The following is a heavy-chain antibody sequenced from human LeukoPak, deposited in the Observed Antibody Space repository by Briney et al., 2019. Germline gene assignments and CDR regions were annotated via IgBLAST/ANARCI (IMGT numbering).Heavy chain of an antibody. CDR1: GFDLNTYE. J-gene: IGHJ5*02. CDR3: ARGDPHADL. Sequence: GGSQRLSCAASGFDLNTYEMNWVRQAPGKGLVWIADITISGHTKNYADSVKGRFTISRNNARTSLYLQMNSLRVEDTGVYYCARGDPHADLWGQGTLVAVSS. CDR2: ITISGHTK. V-gene: IGHV3-48*03.